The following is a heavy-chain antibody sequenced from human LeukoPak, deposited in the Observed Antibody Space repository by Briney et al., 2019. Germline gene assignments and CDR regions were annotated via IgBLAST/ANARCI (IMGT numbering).Heavy chain of an antibody. D-gene: IGHD3-9*01. CDR1: GYTFTGYY. J-gene: IGHJ4*02. CDR2: INPNSGGT. Sequence: ASVKVSCKASGYTFTGYYMHWVRQAPGQGLEWMGWINPNSGGTNYAQKFQGRVTVTRDTSISTAYMELSRLRSDDTAVYYCARESRRSRYFDWLFTWGYWGQGTLVTVSS. V-gene: IGHV1-2*02. CDR3: ARESRRSRYFDWLFTWGY.